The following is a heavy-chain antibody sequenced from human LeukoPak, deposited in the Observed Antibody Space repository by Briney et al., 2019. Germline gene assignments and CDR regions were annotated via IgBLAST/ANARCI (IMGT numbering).Heavy chain of an antibody. J-gene: IGHJ4*02. CDR2: IDPRDSYT. V-gene: IGHV5-10-1*01. CDR1: GYSFTNYW. Sequence: GESLKISCKGSGYSFTNYWISWVRQMPGKDLEWIGRIDPRDSYTNYSPSFQGHVTISADKSISTAYLQWSSLKASDTAMYYCARLGSGSHFYFDYWGQGTLVTVSS. CDR3: ARLGSGSHFYFDY. D-gene: IGHD3-10*01.